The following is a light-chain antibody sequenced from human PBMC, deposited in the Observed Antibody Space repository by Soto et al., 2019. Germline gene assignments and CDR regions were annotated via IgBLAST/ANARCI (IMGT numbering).Light chain of an antibody. V-gene: IGKV3D-20*02. J-gene: IGKJ5*01. CDR1: QTIGRNY. CDR3: QQRHMWPIT. CDR2: GTS. Sequence: EIVLTQSPGTLSLSPGETATLSCRASQTIGRNYIAWYQQKPGQAPRLLIFGTSTRATGIPDRFSGSGSGTDFTLTISSLEPEDSAVYYCQQRHMWPITFGQGTRLEIK.